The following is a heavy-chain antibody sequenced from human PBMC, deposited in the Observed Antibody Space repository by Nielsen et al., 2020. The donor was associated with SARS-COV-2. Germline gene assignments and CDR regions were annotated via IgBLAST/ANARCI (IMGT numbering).Heavy chain of an antibody. D-gene: IGHD6-19*01. J-gene: IGHJ4*02. Sequence: VRQAPGKGLEWVSVIYSGGSTYYADSVKGRFTISRDNSKNTLYLQMNSLRAEDTAVYYCAPSGYSSGWIFWGQGTLVTVSS. CDR3: APSGYSSGWIF. V-gene: IGHV3-53*01. CDR2: IYSGGST.